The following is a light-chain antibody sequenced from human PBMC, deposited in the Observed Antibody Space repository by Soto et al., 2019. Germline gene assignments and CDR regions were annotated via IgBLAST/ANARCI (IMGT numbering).Light chain of an antibody. CDR2: NVY. Sequence: QSVLTQPASVSGSPGQSITISCTGTSSDVGGYEYVGWYQQHPGKAPKLMIYNVYNRPSGVSFRFSGSKSGNTASLTISGLQTEDEADYYCTSYTNRYTYVFGTGTQLTVL. V-gene: IGLV2-14*03. CDR3: TSYTNRYTYV. J-gene: IGLJ1*01. CDR1: SSDVGGYEY.